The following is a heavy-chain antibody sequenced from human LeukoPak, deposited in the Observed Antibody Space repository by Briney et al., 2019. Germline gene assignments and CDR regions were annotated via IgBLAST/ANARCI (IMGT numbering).Heavy chain of an antibody. D-gene: IGHD6-13*01. Sequence: SETLSLTCTVSGGSISSSSYYWGWIRQPPGKGLEWIGSIYYSGSTYYNPSLKSRVTISVDTSKNQFSLKLSSVTAADTAVYYCARDGGSSWYFDYWGQGTLVTVSS. CDR3: ARDGGSSWYFDY. V-gene: IGHV4-39*07. J-gene: IGHJ4*02. CDR1: GGSISSSSYY. CDR2: IYYSGST.